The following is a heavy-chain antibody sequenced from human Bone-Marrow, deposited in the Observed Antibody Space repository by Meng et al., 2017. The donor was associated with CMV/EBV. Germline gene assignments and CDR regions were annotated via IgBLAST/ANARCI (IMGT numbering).Heavy chain of an antibody. CDR2: ISSRSGYI. CDR1: GFSFSSHN. V-gene: IGHV3-21*01. D-gene: IGHD3-3*01. J-gene: IGHJ4*02. CDR3: ARDTPDYDFWSGYADY. Sequence: GGSLRLSCAASGFSFSSHNMNWVRQAPGKGLEWVSSISSRSGYIYYADSVKGRFTISRDNAKNSLYLQMNSLRAEDTAVYYCARDTPDYDFWSGYADYWGQGTLVTVSS.